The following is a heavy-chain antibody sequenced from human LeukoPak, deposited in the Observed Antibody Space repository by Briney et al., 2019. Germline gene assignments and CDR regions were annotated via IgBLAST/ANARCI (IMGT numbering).Heavy chain of an antibody. J-gene: IGHJ4*02. CDR1: GGSISSSSYY. CDR2: IYYSGST. CDR3: ARAATWFGEQPYYFDY. V-gene: IGHV4-39*07. Sequence: SETLSLTCSVSGGSISSSSYYWGWIRQPPGKGLEWIGSIYYSGSTYYNPSLKSRVTISVDTSKNQFSLKLSSVTAADTAVYYCARAATWFGEQPYYFDYWGQGTLVTVSS. D-gene: IGHD3-10*01.